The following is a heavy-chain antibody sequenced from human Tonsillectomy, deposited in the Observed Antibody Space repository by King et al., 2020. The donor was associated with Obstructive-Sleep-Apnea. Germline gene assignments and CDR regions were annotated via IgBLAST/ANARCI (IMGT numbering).Heavy chain of an antibody. CDR1: GLTFSSYS. CDR2: ISTDAVTT. J-gene: IGHJ2*01. CDR3: VKEHSRGNWYFDL. Sequence: EVQLVESGGDLVQPGGSLRLSCSGSGLTFSSYSMHWVRQAPGKGLEYISSISTDAVTTYYADSVKGRFTISRDNSKNMLYLQMSSLRVEDTAVYYCVKEHSRGNWYFDLWGRGTLVTVSS. D-gene: IGHD3-16*01. V-gene: IGHV3-64D*09.